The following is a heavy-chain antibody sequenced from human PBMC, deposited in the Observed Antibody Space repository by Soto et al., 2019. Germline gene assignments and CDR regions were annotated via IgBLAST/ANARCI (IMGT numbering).Heavy chain of an antibody. D-gene: IGHD3-22*01. Sequence: GESLKISCAASGFTFSSHAMTWVRQAPGKWLEWVSVISGNGGSTYFADSVRGRFAVSRDNYKNTVYLQMDSLRAEDTAVYYCATDLSFYNSGAYFAWGQGTLVTVSS. V-gene: IGHV3-23*01. CDR3: ATDLSFYNSGAYFA. CDR1: GFTFSSHA. CDR2: ISGNGGST. J-gene: IGHJ5*02.